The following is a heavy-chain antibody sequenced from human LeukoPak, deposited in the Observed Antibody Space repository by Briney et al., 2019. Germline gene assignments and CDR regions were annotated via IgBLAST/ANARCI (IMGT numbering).Heavy chain of an antibody. CDR3: AKDRHYDSSGYQDY. V-gene: IGHV3-21*01. J-gene: IGHJ4*02. D-gene: IGHD3-22*01. Sequence: GGSLRLSCAASGFTFSTYIMNWVRQTPGKGLEWVSSIGTSTSYIYYADSVKGRFTISRDNAKNSLYLEMNSLRAEDTAVYYCAKDRHYDSSGYQDYWGQGTLVTVSS. CDR1: GFTFSTYI. CDR2: IGTSTSYI.